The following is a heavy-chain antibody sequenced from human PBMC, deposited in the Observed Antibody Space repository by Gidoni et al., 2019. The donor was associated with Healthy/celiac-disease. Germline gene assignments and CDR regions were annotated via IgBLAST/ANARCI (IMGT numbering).Heavy chain of an antibody. CDR1: GFTFSSYS. CDR2: ISSSSSTI. J-gene: IGHJ6*02. V-gene: IGHV3-48*01. CDR3: AREVVVPAPTSYYYYGMDV. D-gene: IGHD2-2*01. Sequence: EVQLVESGGGLVQPGGSLRLSCAASGFTFSSYSMNWVRQAPGKGLEWVSYISSSSSTIYYADSVKGRFTISRDNAKNSLYLQMNSLRAEDTAVYYCAREVVVPAPTSYYYYGMDVWGQGTTVTVSS.